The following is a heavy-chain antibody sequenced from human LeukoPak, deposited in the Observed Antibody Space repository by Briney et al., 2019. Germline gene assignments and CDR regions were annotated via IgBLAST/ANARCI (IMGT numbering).Heavy chain of an antibody. Sequence: PSQTLSLTCTVPGGSISSGGYYWSWIRQHPGKGLEWIGYIYYSGSTYYNPSLKSRVTISVDTSKNQFSLKLSSVTAADTAVYYCAREEDDSSGYYFDHWGQGTLVTVSS. CDR3: AREEDDSSGYYFDH. J-gene: IGHJ4*02. CDR2: IYYSGST. D-gene: IGHD3-22*01. V-gene: IGHV4-31*03. CDR1: GGSISSGGYY.